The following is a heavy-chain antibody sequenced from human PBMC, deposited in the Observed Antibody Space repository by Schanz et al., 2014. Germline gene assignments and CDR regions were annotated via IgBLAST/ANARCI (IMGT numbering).Heavy chain of an antibody. J-gene: IGHJ6*02. CDR1: GLTVSHNY. D-gene: IGHD2-15*01. Sequence: EVQLVESGGGLIQPGGSLTLSCAASGLTVSHNYMSWVRQAPGKGLEWVSVIYSNGNTFYADSVKGRFTISRDNSKNTLCLQMNNLRAEDTAVYYCARDVWGFRSYCSGSNCRQVKNRYYGMDLWGQGTTVTVSS. CDR2: IYSNGNT. CDR3: ARDVWGFRSYCSGSNCRQVKNRYYGMDL. V-gene: IGHV3-53*01.